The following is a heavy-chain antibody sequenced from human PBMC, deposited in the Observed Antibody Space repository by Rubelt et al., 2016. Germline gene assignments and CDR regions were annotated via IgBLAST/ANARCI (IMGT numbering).Heavy chain of an antibody. CDR2: ISSSSSYI. CDR3: ARDLVCSGGSCYSSYYYYGMDV. Sequence: ASGFTFSSYSMNWVRQAPGKGLEWVSSISSSSSYIYYADSVKGRFTISRDNSKNTLYLQMNSLRAEDTAVYYCARDLVCSGGSCYSSYYYYGMDVWGQGTTVTVSS. D-gene: IGHD2-15*01. J-gene: IGHJ6*02. V-gene: IGHV3-21*01. CDR1: GFTFSSYS.